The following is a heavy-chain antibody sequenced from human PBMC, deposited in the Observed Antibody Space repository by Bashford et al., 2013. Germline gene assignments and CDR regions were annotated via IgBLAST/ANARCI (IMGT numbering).Heavy chain of an antibody. CDR1: GDSISSYY. J-gene: IGHJ4*02. V-gene: IGHV4-59*01. Sequence: SETLSLTCIVSGDSISSYYWSWIRQPPGKGLEWIGYIYHTGSTSYNRSLKSRVTISVDTSKNQFSLRLSSVTAADTAVYYCARDSELRYFVGYFDYWGQGALVTVSS. CDR3: ARDSELRYFVGYFDY. CDR2: IYHTGST. D-gene: IGHD3-9*01.